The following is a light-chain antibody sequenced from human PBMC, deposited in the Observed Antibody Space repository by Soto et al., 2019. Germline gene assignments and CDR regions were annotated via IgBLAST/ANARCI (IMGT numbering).Light chain of an antibody. Sequence: MTQSPSSLSASVGDRVTITCRASQGISSYLNWYQQEPGKGPKLLIYAASSVQSEVPSRFSGSGSGTDVTLTISSRQPEDFATYYCQQSYSTPQTFGPGTKVAI. J-gene: IGKJ1*01. CDR1: QGISSY. CDR3: QQSYSTPQT. V-gene: IGKV1-39*01. CDR2: AAS.